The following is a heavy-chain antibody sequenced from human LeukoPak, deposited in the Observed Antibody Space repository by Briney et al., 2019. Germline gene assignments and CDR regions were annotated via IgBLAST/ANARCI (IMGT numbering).Heavy chain of an antibody. Sequence: SETLSLTCAVYVGSFSGYYWSWIRQPPGKGLEWMVEISHSGSTNYNPSLKGRDTISVNPSKNQFALQLSTVTATDTAVYYCARGQGRYDYVWGSYRPPSSFFDYWGQGTLVTVSS. CDR3: ARGQGRYDYVWGSYRPPSSFFDY. CDR2: ISHSGST. D-gene: IGHD3-16*02. CDR1: VGSFSGYY. V-gene: IGHV4-34*01. J-gene: IGHJ4*02.